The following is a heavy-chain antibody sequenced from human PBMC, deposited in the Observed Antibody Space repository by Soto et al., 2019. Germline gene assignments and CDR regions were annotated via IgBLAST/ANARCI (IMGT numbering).Heavy chain of an antibody. D-gene: IGHD1-26*01. CDR1: GDSMSTYY. V-gene: IGHV4-4*07. CDR2: ISATGTT. CDR3: ARDQSGTDAFDM. Sequence: SETLSLTCTVSGDSMSTYYWNWIRQSAEKGLEWIGRISATGTTTYIPSLKSRITLSVDTSKNEFSLNLKFVTAADTAVYFCARDQSGTDAFDMWGQGTMVTVSS. J-gene: IGHJ3*02.